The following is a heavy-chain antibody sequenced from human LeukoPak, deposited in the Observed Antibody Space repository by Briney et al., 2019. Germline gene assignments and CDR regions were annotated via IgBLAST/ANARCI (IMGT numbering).Heavy chain of an antibody. Sequence: EASVKVSCKASGGTFSSYDISWVRQAPGQGLEWMGWISAYNGNTNYAQKLQGRVTMTTDTSTSTAYMELRSLRSDDTAVYYCARDSNRRGGSLGYWGQGTLVTVSS. CDR3: ARDSNRRGGSLGY. V-gene: IGHV1-18*01. CDR1: GGTFSSYD. CDR2: ISAYNGNT. J-gene: IGHJ4*02. D-gene: IGHD2-15*01.